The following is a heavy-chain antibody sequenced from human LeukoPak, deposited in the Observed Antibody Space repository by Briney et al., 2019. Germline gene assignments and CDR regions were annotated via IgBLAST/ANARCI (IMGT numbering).Heavy chain of an antibody. Sequence: GGSLRLSCAASRVTFSSCVRRCGRQAPGEGGEWVSSITGSGTGIFYADSVRGRFTISRDNSKKTVYLQMNSLRVEDTAVYYCANGGRGFWGQGTLVTVSS. CDR3: ANGGRGF. D-gene: IGHD3-16*01. J-gene: IGHJ4*02. CDR1: RVTFSSCV. V-gene: IGHV3-23*01. CDR2: ITGSGTGI.